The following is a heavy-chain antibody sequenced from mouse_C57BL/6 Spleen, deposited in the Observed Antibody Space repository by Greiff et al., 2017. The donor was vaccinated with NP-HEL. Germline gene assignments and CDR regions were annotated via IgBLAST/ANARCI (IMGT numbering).Heavy chain of an antibody. D-gene: IGHD1-2*01. CDR1: GYAFSSSW. CDR3: AVTTALYYFDY. CDR2: IYPGDGDT. V-gene: IGHV1-82*01. J-gene: IGHJ2*01. Sequence: QVQLQQSGPELVKPGASVKISCKASGYAFSSSWMNWVKQRPGKGLEWIGRIYPGDGDTNYNGKFKGKATLTADKSSSTAYMQLSSLTSEDSAVYFCAVTTALYYFDYWGQGTTLTVSS.